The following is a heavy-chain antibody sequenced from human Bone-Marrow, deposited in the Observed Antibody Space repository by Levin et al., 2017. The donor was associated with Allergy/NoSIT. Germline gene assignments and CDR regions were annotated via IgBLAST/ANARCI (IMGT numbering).Heavy chain of an antibody. CDR2: ISGSGGDT. D-gene: IGHD3-16*01. CDR3: AKEPGGVPLSYFDN. V-gene: IGHV3-23*01. Sequence: HPGGSLRLSCAVSGFTFSSYAMTWVRQAPGKGLEWVSVISGSGGDTYYADSVKGRFTISRDNSKNTLFLQMNSLRVEDTAVYYCAKEPGGVPLSYFDNWGQGTPVTVSS. CDR1: GFTFSSYA. J-gene: IGHJ4*02.